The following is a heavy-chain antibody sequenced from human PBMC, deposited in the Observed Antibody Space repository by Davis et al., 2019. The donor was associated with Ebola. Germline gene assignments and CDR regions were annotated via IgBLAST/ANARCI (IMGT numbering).Heavy chain of an antibody. D-gene: IGHD2-15*01. J-gene: IGHJ4*02. V-gene: IGHV1-69*13. CDR1: GGTFSSYA. Sequence: SVKVSCKASGGTFSSYAISWVRQAPGQGLEWMGGIIPIFGTANYAQKFQGRVTITADESTSTAYMELSSLRSEDTAVYYCAKKAIVVVVAAGPEDYYFDYWGQGTLVTVSS. CDR3: AKKAIVVVVAAGPEDYYFDY. CDR2: IIPIFGTA.